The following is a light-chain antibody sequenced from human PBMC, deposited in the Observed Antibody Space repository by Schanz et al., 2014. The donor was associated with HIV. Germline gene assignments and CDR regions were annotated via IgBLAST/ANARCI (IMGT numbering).Light chain of an antibody. Sequence: EIVMTQSPVTLSVSPGERVTLSCMASESVTSNLAWYQQKAGQAPRLLTYGASTRVPGIPARFSGSGSGTDFTLTISRLEPEDFAVYYCQHYGSSFGPGTKVDIK. CDR2: GAS. V-gene: IGKV3-20*01. CDR3: QHYGSS. J-gene: IGKJ3*01. CDR1: ESVTSN.